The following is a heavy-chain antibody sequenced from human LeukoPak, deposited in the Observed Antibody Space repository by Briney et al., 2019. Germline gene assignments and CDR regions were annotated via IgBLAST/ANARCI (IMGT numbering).Heavy chain of an antibody. CDR1: GFTFSSYG. V-gene: IGHV3-30*02. Sequence: PGGSLRLSCAASGFTFSSYGMHWVRQAPGKGLEWVAFIRYDGSNKYYADSVKGRFTISRDNSKNTLYPQMNSLRAEDTAVYYCAKVKDIVVVPAATYFDYWGQGTLVTVSS. CDR3: AKVKDIVVVPAATYFDY. J-gene: IGHJ4*02. D-gene: IGHD2-2*01. CDR2: IRYDGSNK.